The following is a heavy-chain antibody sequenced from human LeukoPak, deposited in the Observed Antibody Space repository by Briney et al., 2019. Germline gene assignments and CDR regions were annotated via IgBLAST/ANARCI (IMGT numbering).Heavy chain of an antibody. CDR2: ISDYNGYA. Sequence: ASVKVSCTASGYTFTSYGISWVRQAPGQGLEWMGWISDYNGYAKYAQNVQGRVTMTTDTSTSTAYMDLRSLRSDDTAVYYCARNDSSAYDYWGQGTLVTVSS. D-gene: IGHD2-15*01. CDR1: GYTFTSYG. V-gene: IGHV1-18*01. J-gene: IGHJ4*02. CDR3: ARNDSSAYDY.